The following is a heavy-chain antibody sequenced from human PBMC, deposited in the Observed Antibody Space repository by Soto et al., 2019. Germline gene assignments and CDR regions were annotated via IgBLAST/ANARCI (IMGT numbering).Heavy chain of an antibody. V-gene: IGHV3-74*01. CDR1: GFTFSSYW. CDR2: INSDGSSI. D-gene: IGHD2-8*01. J-gene: IGHJ6*02. CDR3: ARNSPGVYALWVDV. Sequence: EVQLVESGGALVQPGGSPRLSCAASGFTFSSYWMHWVRQAPGKGLMWVSRINSDGSSINYADFVKGRLIISRDNAKNTLYLQMNSLRAEDTAVYYCARNSPGVYALWVDVWGQGTTVTVSS.